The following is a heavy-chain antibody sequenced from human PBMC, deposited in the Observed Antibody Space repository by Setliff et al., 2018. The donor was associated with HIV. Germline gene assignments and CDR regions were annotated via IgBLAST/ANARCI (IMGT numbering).Heavy chain of an antibody. CDR3: AREPRVRGTLDF. V-gene: IGHV4-4*07. CDR2: INTRGST. CDR1: GGSVSNYY. D-gene: IGHD2-15*01. Sequence: KPSETLSLTCTVSGGSVSNYYWTWIRQSAGKGLEWIGHINTRGSTKYNPSLKSRLTMSVDSSGNQFSLTLTSVTAADTAVYYCAREPRVRGTLDFWGQGTLVTVSS. J-gene: IGHJ4*02.